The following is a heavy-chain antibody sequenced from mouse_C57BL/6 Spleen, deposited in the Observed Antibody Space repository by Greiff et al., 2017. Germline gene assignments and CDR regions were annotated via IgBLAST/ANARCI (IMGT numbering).Heavy chain of an antibody. CDR2: ISDGGSYT. V-gene: IGHV5-4*01. CDR1: GFTFSSYA. D-gene: IGHD4-1*01. J-gene: IGHJ2*01. Sequence: EVQVVESGGGLVKPGGSLKLSCAASGFTFSSYAMSWVRQTPEKRLEWVATISDGGSYTYYPDNVKGRFTISRDNAKNNLYLHMSHLKSEDTAMXYCARDEANWSFDYWGQGTTLTVSS. CDR3: ARDEANWSFDY.